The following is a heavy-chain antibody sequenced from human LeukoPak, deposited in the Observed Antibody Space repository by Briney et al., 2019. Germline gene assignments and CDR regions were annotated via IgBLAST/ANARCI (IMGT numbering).Heavy chain of an antibody. CDR3: ARALNWNDAPFDY. J-gene: IGHJ4*02. Sequence: GGSLRLSCAASGFTFSSYAMHWVRQAPGKGLEWVAVISYDGSNKYYADSVKGRFTISRDNSKNTLYLQMNSLRAEDTAVYYCARALNWNDAPFDYWGQGTLVTVSS. CDR2: ISYDGSNK. V-gene: IGHV3-30-3*01. CDR1: GFTFSSYA. D-gene: IGHD1-1*01.